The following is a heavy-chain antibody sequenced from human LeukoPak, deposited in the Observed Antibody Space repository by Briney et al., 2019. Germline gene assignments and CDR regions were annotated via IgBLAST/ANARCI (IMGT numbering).Heavy chain of an antibody. V-gene: IGHV1-69*13. J-gene: IGHJ4*02. D-gene: IGHD2-15*01. CDR1: GGTFSSYA. Sequence: GASVKVSCKASGGTFSSYAISWVRQAPGQGLEWMGGNIPIFGTANYAQKFQGRVTITADESTSTAYMELSSLRSEDTAVYYCARVEYCSGGSCGFDYWGQGTLVTVSS. CDR3: ARVEYCSGGSCGFDY. CDR2: NIPIFGTA.